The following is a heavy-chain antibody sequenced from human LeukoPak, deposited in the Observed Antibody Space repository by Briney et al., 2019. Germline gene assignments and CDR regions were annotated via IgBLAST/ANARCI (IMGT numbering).Heavy chain of an antibody. CDR3: ARTYSGLGWLQPFDY. J-gene: IGHJ4*02. CDR2: IIPIFGTA. Sequence: SAKVSCKASGGTFSSYAISWVRQAPGQGLEWMGGIIPIFGTANYAQKFQGRVTITADESTSTAYMELSSLRSEDTAVYYCARTYSGLGWLQPFDYWGQGTLVTVSS. CDR1: GGTFSSYA. V-gene: IGHV1-69*13. D-gene: IGHD5-24*01.